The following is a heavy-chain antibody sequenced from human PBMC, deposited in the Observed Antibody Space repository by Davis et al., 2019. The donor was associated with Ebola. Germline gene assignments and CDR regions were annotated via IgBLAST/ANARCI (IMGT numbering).Heavy chain of an antibody. Sequence: PGGSLRLSCAVYGGSFSGYYWSWIRQPPGKGLEWIGEINHSGSTNYNPSLKSRVTISVDTSKNQFSLKLSSVTAADTAVYYCARGYLLLWFGDPKHFDYWGQGTLVTVSS. J-gene: IGHJ4*02. CDR3: ARGYLLLWFGDPKHFDY. CDR2: INHSGST. CDR1: GGSFSGYY. D-gene: IGHD3-10*01. V-gene: IGHV4-34*01.